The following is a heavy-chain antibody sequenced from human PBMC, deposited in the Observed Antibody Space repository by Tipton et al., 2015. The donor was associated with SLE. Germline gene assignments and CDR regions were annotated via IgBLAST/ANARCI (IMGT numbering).Heavy chain of an antibody. D-gene: IGHD3-22*01. CDR1: GGSINNYY. V-gene: IGHV4-59*01. J-gene: IGHJ5*02. CDR2: IYYSGST. Sequence: TLSLTCTVSGGSINNYYWSWIRQPPGKGLEWIGYIYYSGSTNYNPSLKSRVTISVDTSKNQFSLKLSSVTAADTAVYYCARVRDFFDTSAAYSGWFDPWGQGTLVTVSS. CDR3: ARVRDFFDTSAAYSGWFDP.